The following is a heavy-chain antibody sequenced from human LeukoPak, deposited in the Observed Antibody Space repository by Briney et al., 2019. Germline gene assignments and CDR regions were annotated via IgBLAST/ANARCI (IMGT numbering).Heavy chain of an antibody. J-gene: IGHJ4*02. V-gene: IGHV1-69*04. CDR2: IIPILGIA. Sequence: SVKVSCKASGGTFSSYAISWVRQAPGQGLEWMGRIIPILGIANYAQKFQGRVTITADKSTSTAYMELSSLRSDDTAVYYCAIGGYSSSWEKFGYWGQGTLVTVSS. CDR1: GGTFSSYA. D-gene: IGHD6-13*01. CDR3: AIGGYSSSWEKFGY.